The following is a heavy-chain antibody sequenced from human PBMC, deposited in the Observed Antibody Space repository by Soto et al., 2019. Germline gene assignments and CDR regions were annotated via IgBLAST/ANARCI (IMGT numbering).Heavy chain of an antibody. V-gene: IGHV3-23*01. CDR3: ANTVSNDYGGNSGY. J-gene: IGHJ4*02. D-gene: IGHD4-17*01. Sequence: GESLKISCAASGFTFSSYAMSWVRQAPGKGLEWVSAISGSGGSTYYADSVKGRFTISRDNSKNTLYLQMNSLRAEDTAVYYCANTVSNDYGGNSGYWGQGTLVTVSS. CDR2: ISGSGGST. CDR1: GFTFSSYA.